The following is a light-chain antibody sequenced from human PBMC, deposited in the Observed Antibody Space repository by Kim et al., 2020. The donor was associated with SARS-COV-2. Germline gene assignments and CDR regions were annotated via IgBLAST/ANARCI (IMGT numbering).Light chain of an antibody. Sequence: SSELTQPPSVSVAPGKTARITCGGNNIGSKSVHWYQQKPGQAPVLVIYYDSDRHSGIPERFSGSNSGNTATLTISRVEAGDEADYYCQVWDSSSDHRGGVFGGGTQLTVL. CDR1: NIGSKS. J-gene: IGLJ3*02. CDR3: QVWDSSSDHRGGV. CDR2: YDS. V-gene: IGLV3-21*04.